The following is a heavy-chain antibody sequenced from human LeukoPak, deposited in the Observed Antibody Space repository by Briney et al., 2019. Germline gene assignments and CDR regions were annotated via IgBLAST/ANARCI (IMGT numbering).Heavy chain of an antibody. CDR2: ISYDGSNK. J-gene: IGHJ4*02. CDR3: ARAVGSTDY. CDR1: GFTFSSYG. D-gene: IGHD1-26*01. V-gene: IGHV3-30*03. Sequence: PGGSLRLSCAASGFTFSSYGMHWVRQAPGKGLERVAVISYDGSNKYYADSVKGRFTISRDNSKNTLYLQMNSLRAEDTAVYYCARAVGSTDYWGQGTLVTVSS.